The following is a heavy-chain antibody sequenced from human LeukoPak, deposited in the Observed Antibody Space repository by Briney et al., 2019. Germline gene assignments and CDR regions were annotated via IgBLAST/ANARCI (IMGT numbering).Heavy chain of an antibody. CDR1: GYTFTNFD. CDR3: ARENTAAYYFDY. CDR2: MNPNSGNT. V-gene: IGHV1-8*03. Sequence: ASVKVSCKASGYTFTNFDINWVRQATGQGLEWMGWMNPNSGNTGYAQKFQGRVTITRDTSINTAYMELSSLRSEDTAVYYCARENTAAYYFDYWGQGTLLTVSS. J-gene: IGHJ4*02. D-gene: IGHD5-18*01.